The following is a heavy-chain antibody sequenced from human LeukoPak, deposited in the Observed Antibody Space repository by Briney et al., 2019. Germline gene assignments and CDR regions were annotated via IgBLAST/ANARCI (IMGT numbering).Heavy chain of an antibody. J-gene: IGHJ3*02. D-gene: IGHD3-22*01. CDR2: MYPGDSDT. V-gene: IGHV5-51*01. CDR3: AIPYYDSTGYSLPQAFDI. CDR1: GYRFTNCW. Sequence: GESLKISCKVSGYRFTNCWIGWVRQMPRRGLEWMGIMYPGDSDTWYSPSFEGQVTISADRSISTAYLQWSSLKASDSAMYYCAIPYYDSTGYSLPQAFDIWGQGTMVTVSS.